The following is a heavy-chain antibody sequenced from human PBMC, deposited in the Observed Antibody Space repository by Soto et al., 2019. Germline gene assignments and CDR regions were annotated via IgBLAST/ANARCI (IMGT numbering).Heavy chain of an antibody. CDR1: GFTFSNHW. J-gene: IGHJ4*02. V-gene: IGHV3-74*01. CDR2: INSDGSAT. Sequence: PGGSLRLSCAASGFTFSNHWMHWVRQAPGKRLVWISRINSDGSATSYADSVKGRFTISRDNAKNTLYLQMNSLRAEDTALYYCARDPPYCSTTSCLDYWGQGTLVTVSS. D-gene: IGHD2-2*01. CDR3: ARDPPYCSTTSCLDY.